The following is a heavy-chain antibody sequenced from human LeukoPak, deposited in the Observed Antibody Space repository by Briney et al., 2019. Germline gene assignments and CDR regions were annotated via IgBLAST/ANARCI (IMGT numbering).Heavy chain of an antibody. Sequence: GGSLRLSCAASGFTFSDYYMSWIRQAPGKGLEWVSYISSSSYTNYADSVKGRFTISRDNAKNSLYLQMNSLRAEDTAVYYCARQGSGSYYIGYYFDYWGQGTLVTVSS. CDR2: ISSSSYT. V-gene: IGHV3-11*06. CDR3: ARQGSGSYYIGYYFDY. D-gene: IGHD3-10*01. J-gene: IGHJ4*02. CDR1: GFTFSDYY.